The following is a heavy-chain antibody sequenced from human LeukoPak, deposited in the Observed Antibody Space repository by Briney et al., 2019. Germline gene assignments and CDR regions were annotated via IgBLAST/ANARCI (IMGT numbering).Heavy chain of an antibody. J-gene: IGHJ4*02. V-gene: IGHV1-46*01. CDR2: INPSGGST. D-gene: IGHD5-18*01. CDR1: GYTFTSYY. CDR3: ARDIYSYGYFDY. Sequence: ASVKVSCKASGYTFTSYYMHWVRQAPGQGLEWMGIINPSGGSTSYAQKFQGRVTMTRDMSTSTVYMELSSLRSEDTAVYYCARDIYSYGYFDYWGQGTPVTVSS.